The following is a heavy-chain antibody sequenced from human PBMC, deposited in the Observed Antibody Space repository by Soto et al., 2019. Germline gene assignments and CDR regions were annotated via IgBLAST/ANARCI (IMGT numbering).Heavy chain of an antibody. CDR1: GYTFTSYG. CDR3: ARLGGYSYGETNYYYYGMDV. Sequence: QVQLVQSGAEVKKPGASVKVSCKASGYTFTSYGIIWVRQAPGQGIEWMGWISAYNGNTNYAQKLQGRVTMTTDTSTSTAYMELRSLRSDDTAVYYCARLGGYSYGETNYYYYGMDVWGQGTTVAVSS. CDR2: ISAYNGNT. J-gene: IGHJ6*02. V-gene: IGHV1-18*01. D-gene: IGHD5-18*01.